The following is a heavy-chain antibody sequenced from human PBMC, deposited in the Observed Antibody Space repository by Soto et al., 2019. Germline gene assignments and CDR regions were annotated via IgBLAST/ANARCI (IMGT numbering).Heavy chain of an antibody. D-gene: IGHD1-1*01. Sequence: SETLSLTCTVSGDSISSADYYWSWIRQTPGKGLKWIGHIFYSGTTYYNPSLKSRLTISVDTSKNYFSLRLTSVTAADTAVYYCARDLWVEPELYYYGMDVWGQGTTVTVSS. J-gene: IGHJ6*02. CDR2: IFYSGTT. V-gene: IGHV4-30-4*01. CDR1: GDSISSADYY. CDR3: ARDLWVEPELYYYGMDV.